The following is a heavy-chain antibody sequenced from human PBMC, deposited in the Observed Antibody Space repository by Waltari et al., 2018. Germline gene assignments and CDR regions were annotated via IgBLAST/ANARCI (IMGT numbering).Heavy chain of an antibody. V-gene: IGHV4-59*11. Sequence: QVQLQESGPGLVKPSETLSLTCTVSGGSISSHYWSWIRQPPGKGLEWIGYIYYSGSTNYNPSLKSRGTISVDTSTNQFSLKLSSVTAADTAVYYCARGKAVIDAFDIWGQGTMVTVSS. CDR3: ARGKAVIDAFDI. CDR1: GGSISSHY. CDR2: IYYSGST. J-gene: IGHJ3*02. D-gene: IGHD2-21*01.